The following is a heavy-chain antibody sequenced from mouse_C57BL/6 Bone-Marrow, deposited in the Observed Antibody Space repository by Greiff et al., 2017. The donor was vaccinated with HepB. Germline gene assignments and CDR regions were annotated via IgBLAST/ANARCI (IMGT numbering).Heavy chain of an antibody. Sequence: VQLQQPGAEFVKPGASVKLSCKASGYTFTSYGMHWVKQRPGRGLEWIGRIDTNGGGTKYNEKVKSKGTLTVDKPSSTAYMQLSSLTSEDSAVYYWARSGGNFPMDDWGQGASVTVSS. CDR1: GYTFTSYG. CDR3: ARSGGNFPMDD. CDR2: IDTNGGGT. V-gene: IGHV1-72*01. J-gene: IGHJ4*01. D-gene: IGHD2-1*01.